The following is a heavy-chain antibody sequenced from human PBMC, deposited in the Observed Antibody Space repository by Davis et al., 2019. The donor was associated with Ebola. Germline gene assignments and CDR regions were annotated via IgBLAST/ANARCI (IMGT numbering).Heavy chain of an antibody. CDR3: AKDTAPYWGGLES. CDR1: GFSFSSYD. D-gene: IGHD2-21*01. J-gene: IGHJ4*02. Sequence: PGGSLRLSCPASGFSFSSYDMHWVRQAPGKGLEWVAVISYDGSNKYYADSVKGRFTISRDNSKNTLYLQMISLRVEDTAVYYCAKDTAPYWGGLESWGQGTLVTVHS. CDR2: ISYDGSNK. V-gene: IGHV3-30*18.